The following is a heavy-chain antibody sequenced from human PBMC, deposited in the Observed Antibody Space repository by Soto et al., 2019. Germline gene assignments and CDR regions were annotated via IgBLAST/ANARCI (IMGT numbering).Heavy chain of an antibody. Sequence: GGSLRLSCAASVFTFSSYGMHWVRQAPGKGLEWVAVISYDGSNKYYADSVKGRFTISRDNSKNTLYLQMNSLRAEDTAVYYCAKYCRLPIHYYDSSGLAYWGQGT. CDR2: ISYDGSNK. J-gene: IGHJ4*02. CDR1: VFTFSSYG. D-gene: IGHD3-22*01. CDR3: AKYCRLPIHYYDSSGLAY. V-gene: IGHV3-30*18.